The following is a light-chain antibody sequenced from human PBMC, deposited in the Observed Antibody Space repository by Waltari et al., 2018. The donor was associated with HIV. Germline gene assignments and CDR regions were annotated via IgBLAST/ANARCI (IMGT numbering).Light chain of an antibody. J-gene: IGLJ2*01. CDR2: GSR. V-gene: IGLV1-40*01. Sequence: QSVLTQPPAVSGALGQRVSISCTGTTSNIGANYDVHWYQQYPGRAPKVLVYGSRPRPSGVPDRFSGSKSGSSASLAITGLQAEDEAEYYCQSYDSSLSGSVFGGGTKVTVL. CDR1: TSNIGANYD. CDR3: QSYDSSLSGSV.